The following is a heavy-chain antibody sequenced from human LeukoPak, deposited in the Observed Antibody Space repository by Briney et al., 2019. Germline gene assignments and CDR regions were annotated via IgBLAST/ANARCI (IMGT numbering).Heavy chain of an antibody. CDR3: ARGAPRLLPAVRGVIWFDP. CDR1: GYTFTGYY. J-gene: IGHJ5*02. D-gene: IGHD3-10*01. Sequence: ASVKVSCKASGYTFTGYYMHWVRQAPGQGLEWMGWINPNSGGTNYAQKFQGRVTMTRDTSISTAYMELSRLRSDDTAVYYCARGAPRLLPAVRGVIWFDPWGQGTLVTVSS. V-gene: IGHV1-2*02. CDR2: INPNSGGT.